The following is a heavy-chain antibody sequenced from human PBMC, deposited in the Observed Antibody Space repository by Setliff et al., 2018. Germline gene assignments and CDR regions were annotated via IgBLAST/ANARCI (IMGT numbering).Heavy chain of an antibody. V-gene: IGHV1-24*01. J-gene: IGHJ5*02. CDR3: ARQVSWFDP. CDR1: GYRLIEVS. CDR2: FDPEDGET. Sequence: ASVKVSCKVSGYRLIEVSMHWVRQAPGKGLEWMGGFDPEDGETIYAQKFQGRVTMTEDTSTDTAYMELSRLRSDDTAVYYCARQVSWFDPWGQGTLVTVSS.